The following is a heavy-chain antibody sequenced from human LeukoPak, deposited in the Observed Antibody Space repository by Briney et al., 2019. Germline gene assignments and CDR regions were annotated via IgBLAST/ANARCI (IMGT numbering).Heavy chain of an antibody. J-gene: IGHJ4*02. CDR1: GGSISSGSYY. Sequence: PSETLSLTCTVSGGSISSGSYYWSWIQQPAGKGLEWIGRIYTSGSTNYNPSLKSRVTISVDTSKNQFSLNLSSVTAADTAVYYCARIMYYYETGGYRDYFDSWGQGILVTVSS. CDR3: ARIMYYYETGGYRDYFDS. CDR2: IYTSGST. V-gene: IGHV4-61*02. D-gene: IGHD3-22*01.